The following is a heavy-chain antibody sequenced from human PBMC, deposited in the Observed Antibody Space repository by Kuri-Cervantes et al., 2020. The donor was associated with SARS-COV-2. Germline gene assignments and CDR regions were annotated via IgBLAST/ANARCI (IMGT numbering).Heavy chain of an antibody. V-gene: IGHV4-4*07. CDR1: GGSISSDY. Sequence: SETLSLTCTVSGGSISSDYWSWIRQPAGKELEWIGRIYTSGSTNHSPPLKSRVTMSVDTSKNQFSLKLSSVTAADTAVYYCARVSWMQLWHRYFDNWGQGTLVTVSS. CDR3: ARVSWMQLWHRYFDN. CDR2: IYTSGST. D-gene: IGHD5-18*01. J-gene: IGHJ4*02.